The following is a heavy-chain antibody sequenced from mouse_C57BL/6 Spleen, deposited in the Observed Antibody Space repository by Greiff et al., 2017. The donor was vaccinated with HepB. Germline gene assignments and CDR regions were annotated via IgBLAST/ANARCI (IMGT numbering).Heavy chain of an antibody. CDR1: DSEVFPIAY. V-gene: IGHV15-2*01. D-gene: IGHD4-1*02. Sequence: VKLQESGSELRSPGSSVKLSCKDFDSEVFPIAYMSWVRQKPGHGFEWIGGILPSIGRTIYGEKFEDKATLDADTLSNTAYLELNSLTSEDSAIYYCARSNWDYWYFDVWGTGTTVTVSS. CDR3: ARSNWDYWYFDV. CDR2: ILPSIGRT. J-gene: IGHJ1*03.